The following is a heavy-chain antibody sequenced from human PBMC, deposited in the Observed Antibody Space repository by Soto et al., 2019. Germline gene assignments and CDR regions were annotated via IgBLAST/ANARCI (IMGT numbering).Heavy chain of an antibody. D-gene: IGHD2-2*02. CDR3: ARAYTGRLPRRADYYYAMDV. CDR2: IGAARDP. J-gene: IGHJ6*02. V-gene: IGHV3-13*05. Sequence: GGSLRLPCAPSGFTFSNFDMHWVRQEPVKGREWVSAIGAARDPYSLGSGKGGFTISRENAKNSVYLQMNGLRAGGSAVYNGARAYTGRLPRRADYYYAMDVWDQGTTVTVSS. CDR1: GFTFSNFD.